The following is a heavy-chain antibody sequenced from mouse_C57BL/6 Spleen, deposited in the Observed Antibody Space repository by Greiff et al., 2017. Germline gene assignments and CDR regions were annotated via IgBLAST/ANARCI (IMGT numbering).Heavy chain of an antibody. CDR2: IDPSDSET. V-gene: IGHV1-52*01. CDR1: GYTFTSYW. J-gene: IGHJ2*01. D-gene: IGHD1-1*01. Sequence: QVQLQQPGAELVRPGSSVKLSCKASGYTFTSYWMHWVKQRPIQGLEWIVNIDPSDSETHYNQKFKDKATLTVDKSSSTAYMQLSSLTSEDSAVYYCARNLYGSSFFDYWGQGTTLTVSS. CDR3: ARNLYGSSFFDY.